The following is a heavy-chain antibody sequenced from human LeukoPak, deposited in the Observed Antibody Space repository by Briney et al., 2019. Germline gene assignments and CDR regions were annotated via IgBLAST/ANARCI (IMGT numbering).Heavy chain of an antibody. D-gene: IGHD2-8*01. Sequence: GGSLRLSCAASGFTFSNAWMSWVRQAPGKGLEWISTTNSGGTSTYYVESVKGRFTISRDNSKNTLYLQMSSLRVEDTAVYYCAKQSYARSLGEGGPGTLVSVSS. J-gene: IGHJ4*02. CDR1: GFTFSNAW. V-gene: IGHV3-23*01. CDR2: TNSGGTST. CDR3: AKQSYARSLGE.